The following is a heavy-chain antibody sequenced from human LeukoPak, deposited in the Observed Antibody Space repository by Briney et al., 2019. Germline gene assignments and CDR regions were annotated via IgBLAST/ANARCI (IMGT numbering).Heavy chain of an antibody. D-gene: IGHD1-1*01. CDR3: ARHRGWNDDDAFDI. Sequence: GESLKISCQASGYSFTRKWIGWVRQMPGKGLEWMAIIDPGDTDTTKYSPSFEGHVTISVDTSVSTAYLHRSSLRASDTALYYCARHRGWNDDDAFDIWAKGQWSPSLQ. V-gene: IGHV5-51*01. J-gene: IGHJ3*02. CDR2: IDPGDTDT. CDR1: GYSFTRKW.